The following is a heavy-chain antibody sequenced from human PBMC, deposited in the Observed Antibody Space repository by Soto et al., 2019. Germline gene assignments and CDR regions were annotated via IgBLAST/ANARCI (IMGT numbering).Heavy chain of an antibody. CDR3: ARHRGSGYYTGSGDNWFDP. CDR2: ISAYNGNT. V-gene: IGHV1-18*01. CDR1: GYTFTSYG. J-gene: IGHJ5*02. Sequence: QVQLVQSGAEVKKPGASVKVSCKASGYTFTSYGISWVQQAPGQGLEWMGWISAYNGNTNYAQKLQGRVTMTTDTSTSTAYMELRSLRSDDTAVYYCARHRGSGYYTGSGDNWFDPWGQGTLVTVSS. D-gene: IGHD3-3*01.